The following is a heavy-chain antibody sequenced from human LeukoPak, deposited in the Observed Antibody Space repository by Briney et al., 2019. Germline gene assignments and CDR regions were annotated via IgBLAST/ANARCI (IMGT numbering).Heavy chain of an antibody. Sequence: GGSLRLSCAASGFTFGSFGMHWVRQAPGKGLEWVAFIRYDGSNKYYADSVRGRFTVSRDNSKNTLYLQMNSLRAEDTAVYYCAKVLYSSSYEPQVDYWGQGTLVTVSS. V-gene: IGHV3-30*02. D-gene: IGHD6-13*01. CDR3: AKVLYSSSYEPQVDY. J-gene: IGHJ4*02. CDR2: IRYDGSNK. CDR1: GFTFGSFG.